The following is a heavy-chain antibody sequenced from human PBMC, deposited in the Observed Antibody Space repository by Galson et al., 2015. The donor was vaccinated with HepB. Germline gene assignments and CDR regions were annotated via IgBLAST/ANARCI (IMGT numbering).Heavy chain of an antibody. J-gene: IGHJ4*02. CDR3: ARDWISRGWYGFGY. CDR2: INAGNGNT. Sequence: SVKVSCKASGYTFTSYAMHWVRQAPGQGLEWMGWINAGNGNTKYTQKFQGRVTITRDTSARTAYMELSSLRSEDTAVYYCARDWISRGWYGFGYWGQGTLVTVSS. D-gene: IGHD6-19*01. CDR1: GYTFTSYA. V-gene: IGHV1-3*01.